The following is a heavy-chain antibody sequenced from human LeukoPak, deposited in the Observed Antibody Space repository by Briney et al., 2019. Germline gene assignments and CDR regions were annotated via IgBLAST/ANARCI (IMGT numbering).Heavy chain of an antibody. Sequence: TLSLTRTVSGGSISSGGYCWSWIRQHPGKGLEWIGYIYYSGSTYYNPSLKSRVTISVDTSKNQFSLKLSSVTAADTAVYYCARARVSSGYSYGFWFDPWGQGTLVTVSS. CDR1: GGSISSGGYC. J-gene: IGHJ5*02. V-gene: IGHV4-31*03. CDR3: ARARVSSGYSYGFWFDP. D-gene: IGHD5-18*01. CDR2: IYYSGST.